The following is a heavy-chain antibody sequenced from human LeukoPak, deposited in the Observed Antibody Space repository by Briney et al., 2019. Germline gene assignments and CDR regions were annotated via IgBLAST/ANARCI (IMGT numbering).Heavy chain of an antibody. CDR1: GFTFSSYA. Sequence: TGGSLRLSCSASGFTFSSYAMSWVRQAPGKGLEWVSAISGSGGSTYYADSVKGRFTISRDNSKNTLYLQMNSLRAEDTAVYYCAKDLKPIAARPAWGQGTLVTVSS. J-gene: IGHJ5*02. CDR3: AKDLKPIAARPA. V-gene: IGHV3-23*01. CDR2: ISGSGGST. D-gene: IGHD6-6*01.